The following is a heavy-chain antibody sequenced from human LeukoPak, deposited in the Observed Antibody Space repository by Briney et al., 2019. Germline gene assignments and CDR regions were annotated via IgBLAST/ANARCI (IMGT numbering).Heavy chain of an antibody. Sequence: PSGTLSLTCAVSGGSISSSNWWSWVRQPPGKGPEWIGEIYHSGSTNYNPSLKSRVTISVDKSKNQFSLKLSSVTAADTAVYYRARDGSTTGTTTDYWGQGTLVTVSS. D-gene: IGHD1-1*01. CDR1: GGSISSSNW. V-gene: IGHV4-4*02. J-gene: IGHJ4*02. CDR2: IYHSGST. CDR3: ARDGSTTGTTTDY.